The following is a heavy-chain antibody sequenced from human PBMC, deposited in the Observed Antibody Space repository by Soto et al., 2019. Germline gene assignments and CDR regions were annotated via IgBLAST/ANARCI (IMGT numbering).Heavy chain of an antibody. Sequence: PSETLSLTCTVSGDSISSYYWSWIRQPPGKGLEWIGQIYFGGSTNYNPSLKSRVTISLDTSKNQFSLEVRSVTAADTAVYYCARRYYDILTGYHYYFDSWGQGTRVTVS. D-gene: IGHD3-9*01. V-gene: IGHV4-59*08. J-gene: IGHJ4*02. CDR3: ARRYYDILTGYHYYFDS. CDR2: IYFGGST. CDR1: GDSISSYY.